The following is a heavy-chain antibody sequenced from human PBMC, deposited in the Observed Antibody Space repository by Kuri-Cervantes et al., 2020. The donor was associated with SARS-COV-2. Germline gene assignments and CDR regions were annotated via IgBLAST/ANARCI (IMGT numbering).Heavy chain of an antibody. V-gene: IGHV1-2*02. CDR1: GYTFTGYY. D-gene: IGHD3-3*01. J-gene: IGHJ5*02. Sequence: ASVKVSCKASGYTFTGYYMHWVRQAPGQGLEWMGWINPKSGGTNYAQKFQGRVTMTRDTSISTAYMELSRLRSDDTAVYYCARGRQVRLRFLEWLFEWFDPWDQGTLVTVSS. CDR2: INPKSGGT. CDR3: ARGRQVRLRFLEWLFEWFDP.